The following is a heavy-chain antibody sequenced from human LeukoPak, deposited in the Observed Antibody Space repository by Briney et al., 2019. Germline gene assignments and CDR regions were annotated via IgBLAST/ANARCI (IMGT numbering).Heavy chain of an antibody. J-gene: IGHJ3*02. CDR1: GYTFTGYY. V-gene: IGHV1-2*02. D-gene: IGHD3-22*01. CDR3: ARDYYDSSGYHDSAFDI. CDR2: INPNSGGT. Sequence: GATVKVSCKASGYTFTGYYMHWVRQAPGQGLEWMGWINPNSGGTNYAQKFLGRVTMTRDTSISTAYMELSRLRSDDTAVYYCARDYYDSSGYHDSAFDIWGQGTMVTVSS.